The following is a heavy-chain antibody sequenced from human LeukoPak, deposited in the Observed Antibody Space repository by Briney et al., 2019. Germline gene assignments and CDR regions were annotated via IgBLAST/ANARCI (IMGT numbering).Heavy chain of an antibody. D-gene: IGHD1-20*01. CDR1: GFTFSNYA. J-gene: IGHJ4*02. Sequence: GALRLSCAASGFTFSNYAMSWVRQAPGKGLEWIGSIYYSGSTNYNPSLKSRVTISVDTSKNQFSLKLSSVTAADTAVYYCARQAPTTSRYNWNYFDYWGQGTLVTVSS. V-gene: IGHV4-59*01. CDR2: IYYSGST. CDR3: ARQAPTTSRYNWNYFDY.